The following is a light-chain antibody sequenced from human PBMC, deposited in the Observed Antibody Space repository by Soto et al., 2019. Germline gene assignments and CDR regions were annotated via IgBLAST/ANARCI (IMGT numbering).Light chain of an antibody. V-gene: IGKV3-20*01. Sequence: SVLTQSPGTLSLSPGEGATLSCRASQSVSSSYIAWYQQRPGQTPSLLIYGASSRAAGIPDRVSGSGSGTDFTLTISRLEPEDFATYYCQQSYSTPRTFGQGTKVDIK. CDR3: QQSYSTPRT. J-gene: IGKJ1*01. CDR2: GAS. CDR1: QSVSSSY.